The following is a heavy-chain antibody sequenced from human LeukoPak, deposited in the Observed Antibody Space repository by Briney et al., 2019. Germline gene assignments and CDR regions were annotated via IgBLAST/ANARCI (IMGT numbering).Heavy chain of an antibody. D-gene: IGHD2-2*02. J-gene: IGHJ4*02. Sequence: ASVKVSCKASGYTFTSYYMHWVRQAPGQGLEWMGIINPSGGSTSYAQKFQGRVTITTDESTSTAYMELSSLRSEDTAVYYCARSTPADIVVVPAAIDYFDYWGQGTLVTVSS. CDR1: GYTFTSYY. V-gene: IGHV1-46*01. CDR3: ARSTPADIVVVPAAIDYFDY. CDR2: INPSGGST.